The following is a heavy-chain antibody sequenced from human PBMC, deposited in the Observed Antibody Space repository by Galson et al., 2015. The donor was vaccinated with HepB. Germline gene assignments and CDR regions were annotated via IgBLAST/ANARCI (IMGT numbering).Heavy chain of an antibody. CDR3: ARGSRFTIFGVVIGAFDY. Sequence: SVKVSCKASGYTFTSYYMHWVRQAPGQGLEWMGIINPSGGSTSYAQKFQGRVTMTRDTSTSTVYMELSSLRSEDTAVYYCARGSRFTIFGVVIGAFDYWGQGTLVTASS. CDR1: GYTFTSYY. D-gene: IGHD3-3*01. V-gene: IGHV1-46*01. CDR2: INPSGGST. J-gene: IGHJ4*02.